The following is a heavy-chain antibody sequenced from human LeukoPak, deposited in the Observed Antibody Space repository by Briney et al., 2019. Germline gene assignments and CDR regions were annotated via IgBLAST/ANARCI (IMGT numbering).Heavy chain of an antibody. CDR3: ARESPNCGGDCYDY. V-gene: IGHV3-48*01. Sequence: GGSLRLSCAASGFIFSSFAMNWVRQAPGKGLEWISYISSSSSLIYYADSVKGRFTISRDNAKNSLYLQMNSLRAEDAALYYCARESPNCGGDCYDYWGQGTLVTVSS. CDR1: GFIFSSFA. D-gene: IGHD2-21*02. CDR2: ISSSSSLI. J-gene: IGHJ4*02.